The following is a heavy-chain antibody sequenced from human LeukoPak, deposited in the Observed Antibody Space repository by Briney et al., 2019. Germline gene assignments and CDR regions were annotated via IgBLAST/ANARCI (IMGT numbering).Heavy chain of an antibody. D-gene: IGHD5-18*01. CDR3: ARQDTGNFYFDY. V-gene: IGHV4-38-2*02. CDR1: GYSISSGYY. Sequence: SETLSLTCTVSGYSISSGYYWGWIRQPPGKGLEWIGSFYHSGSTYYNPSLKSRVTISVDTSKNQFSLKLSSVTAADTAVYYCARQDTGNFYFDYWGQGTLVTVSS. J-gene: IGHJ4*02. CDR2: FYHSGST.